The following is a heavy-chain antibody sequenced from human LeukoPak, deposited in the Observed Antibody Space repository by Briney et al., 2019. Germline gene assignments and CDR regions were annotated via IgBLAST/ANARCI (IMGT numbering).Heavy chain of an antibody. CDR3: ASNFYDVGGYYYRTPVQY. V-gene: IGHV3-30*09. CDR2: VSYDGGSE. J-gene: IGHJ4*02. D-gene: IGHD3-22*01. Sequence: GGSLRLSCAASRFTLTTFSDYVMHWARQAPGKGLEWVAAVSYDGGSEYYADSVKGRFAVSRDNSKNTLYLQMRSLRPEDTAVYYCASNFYDVGGYYYRTPVQYWGQGTPVNVSS. CDR1: RFTLTTFSDYV.